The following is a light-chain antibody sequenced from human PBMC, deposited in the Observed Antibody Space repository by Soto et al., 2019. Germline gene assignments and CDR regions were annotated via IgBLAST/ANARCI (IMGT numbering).Light chain of an antibody. V-gene: IGKV3-15*01. J-gene: IGKJ1*01. CDR1: QSVSSN. Sequence: EIVMTQSPATLSVSPGERVTLSCRASQSVSSNLAWYQQKPGQAPRLLIYGASTRATGISARFSGSGSGTEFTLTISSLQSEDFAVYYCQQYNNWPPTFGQGTKVDIK. CDR2: GAS. CDR3: QQYNNWPPT.